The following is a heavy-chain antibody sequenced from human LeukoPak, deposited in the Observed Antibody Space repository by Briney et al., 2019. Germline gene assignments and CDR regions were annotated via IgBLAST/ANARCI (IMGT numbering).Heavy chain of an antibody. CDR3: ARVGRMSGSYVSLFDP. CDR2: IYYSGST. Sequence: SETLSLTCTVSGGSVSSGSYYWTWIRQPPGKGLEWIGYIYYSGSTNYNPSLKSRVTISVDTSKNQFSLKLSSVTAADTAVYYCARVGRMSGSYVSLFDPWGQGTLVTVSS. J-gene: IGHJ5*02. V-gene: IGHV4-61*01. D-gene: IGHD1-26*01. CDR1: GGSVSSGSYY.